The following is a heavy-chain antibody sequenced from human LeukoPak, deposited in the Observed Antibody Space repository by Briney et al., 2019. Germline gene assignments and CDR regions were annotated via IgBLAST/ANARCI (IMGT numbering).Heavy chain of an antibody. CDR3: ARPQGDCTNGVCSHYYYYGMDV. CDR1: GYSFTSNY. CDR2: IIPIFGTA. Sequence: GASVKVSCKASGYSFTSNYIHWVRQAPGQGLEWMGGIIPIFGTANYAQKFQGRVTITADESTSTAYMELSSLRSEDTAVYYCARPQGDCTNGVCSHYYYYGMDVWGQGTTVTVSS. D-gene: IGHD2-8*01. J-gene: IGHJ6*02. V-gene: IGHV1-69*13.